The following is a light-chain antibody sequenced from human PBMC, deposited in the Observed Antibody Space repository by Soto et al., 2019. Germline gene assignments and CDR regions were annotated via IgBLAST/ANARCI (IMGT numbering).Light chain of an antibody. CDR3: QQYDNWPLT. Sequence: ENVMTQSPATLPVSPGERATLSCGASQSVSSNLAWYQQKPGQAPRFLIYGASTRATGIPARFSGSGSGTEFTLTISSLQSEDFAVYYCQQYDNWPLTFGGGTKVDI. J-gene: IGKJ4*01. V-gene: IGKV3-15*01. CDR1: QSVSSN. CDR2: GAS.